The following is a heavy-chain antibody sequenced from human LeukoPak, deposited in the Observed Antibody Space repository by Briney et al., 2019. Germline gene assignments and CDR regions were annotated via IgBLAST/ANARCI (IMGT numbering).Heavy chain of an antibody. D-gene: IGHD2-2*01. CDR3: ARVVVPAAMRLEYYMDV. CDR1: GYTFTSYG. CDR2: ISAYNGNT. Sequence: GASMKVSCKASGYTFTSYGISWVRQAPGQGLEWMGWISAYNGNTNYAQKLQGRVTMTTDTSTSTAYMELRSLRSDDTAVYYCARVVVPAAMRLEYYMDVWGKGTTVTVSS. J-gene: IGHJ6*03. V-gene: IGHV1-18*01.